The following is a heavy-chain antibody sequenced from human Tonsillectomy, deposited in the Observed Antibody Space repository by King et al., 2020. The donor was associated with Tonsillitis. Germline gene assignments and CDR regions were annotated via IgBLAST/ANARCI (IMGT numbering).Heavy chain of an antibody. CDR2: FYTSGST. V-gene: IGHV4-4*07. CDR3: ARIHSGYDYHFYYYMDV. Sequence: VQLQESGPGLVKPAETLALTCIVSGGSISSYYWSWIRQPAGKGLEWMGRFYTSGSTNYNHSPKSRVNMSVDTSKNQFSLELSSVTAADTAVYYCARIHSGYDYHFYYYMDVWGKGTTVTVSS. J-gene: IGHJ6*03. D-gene: IGHD5-12*01. CDR1: GGSISSYY.